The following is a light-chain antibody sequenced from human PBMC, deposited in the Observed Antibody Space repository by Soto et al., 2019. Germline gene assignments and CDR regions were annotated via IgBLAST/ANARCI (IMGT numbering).Light chain of an antibody. J-gene: IGKJ4*01. CDR3: QQYYSTLLFT. CDR1: QSVLYSSNNTNY. V-gene: IGKV4-1*01. CDR2: WAS. Sequence: DIVMTQSPDSLAVSLGERATINCKSSQSVLYSSNNTNYLAWYQQKPGQPPKLLIYWASTRESGVPDRFSGSGSGTDFTLTISSLQAEDVAVYYCQQYYSTLLFTFGGGTTVEIK.